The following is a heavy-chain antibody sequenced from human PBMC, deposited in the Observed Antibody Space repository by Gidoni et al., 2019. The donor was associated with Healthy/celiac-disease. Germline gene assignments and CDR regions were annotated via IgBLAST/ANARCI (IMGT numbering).Heavy chain of an antibody. CDR1: AFTFSSYA. D-gene: IGHD3-16*02. Sequence: QVQLVESGGGVVQPGRSLRLSCAAAAFTFSSYAMHWVRQAPGKGLAWVAVISYDGSNKYYAGSVKGRFTISRDNSKNTLYLQMNSLRAEDTAVYYCARGYSENWGQGTLVTVSS. CDR2: ISYDGSNK. J-gene: IGHJ4*02. V-gene: IGHV3-30-3*01. CDR3: ARGYSEN.